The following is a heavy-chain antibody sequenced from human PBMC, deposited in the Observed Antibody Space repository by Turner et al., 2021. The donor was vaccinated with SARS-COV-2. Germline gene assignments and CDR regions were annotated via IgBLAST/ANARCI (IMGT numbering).Heavy chain of an antibody. CDR1: GYTFTGYY. CDR2: INPNSGGT. Sequence: QVQLVQSGAEAKKPGASVKVPCKASGYTFTGYYMHWVRQAPGQGLEWMGWINPNSGGTNYAQKFQGRVTMTWDTSISTAYMELSRLRSDDTAVYYCARSRYTYGSYYYYGMDVWGQGTTVTVSS. V-gene: IGHV1-2*02. J-gene: IGHJ6*02. CDR3: ARSRYTYGSYYYYGMDV. D-gene: IGHD5-18*01.